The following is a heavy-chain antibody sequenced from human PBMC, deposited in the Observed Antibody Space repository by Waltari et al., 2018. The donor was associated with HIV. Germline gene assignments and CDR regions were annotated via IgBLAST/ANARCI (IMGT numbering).Heavy chain of an antibody. J-gene: IGHJ4*02. CDR2: INTKTGNP. Sequence: QVQLLHSGSELKKPGASVRVSCRGSGYTFPTYAINWVRQTPGQGLEWMGWINTKTGNPTYAQDFTGRFVFSLDTSVSTAYLQINSLKAEDTAVYYCARGPGRSVDYWGQGTLVTVSS. CDR3: ARGPGRSVDY. D-gene: IGHD3-10*01. V-gene: IGHV7-4-1*02. CDR1: GYTFPTYA.